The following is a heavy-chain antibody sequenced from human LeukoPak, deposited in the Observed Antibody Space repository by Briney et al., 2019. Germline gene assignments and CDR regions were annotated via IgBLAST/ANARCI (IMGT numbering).Heavy chain of an antibody. J-gene: IGHJ3*02. CDR2: IIPIFGTA. CDR3: ARDIGTQRGKNAFDI. D-gene: IGHD1-14*01. Sequence: GASVKVSCKASGGTFSSYAISWVRQAPGQGLEWMGGIIPIFGTANYAQKFQGRVTITADKSTSTAYMELSSLRSEDTAVYYCARDIGTQRGKNAFDIWGQGTMVTVSS. CDR1: GGTFSSYA. V-gene: IGHV1-69*06.